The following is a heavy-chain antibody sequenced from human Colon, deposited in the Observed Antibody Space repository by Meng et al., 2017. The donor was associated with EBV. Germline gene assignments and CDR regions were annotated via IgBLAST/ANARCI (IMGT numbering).Heavy chain of an antibody. CDR1: GGSFRDSY. CDR2: INHVGST. CDR3: ASSDCSGGTCYLDC. J-gene: IGHJ4*02. Sequence: VQLQAVGAGLLERSETLSPNCTVYGGSFRDSYWTWIRQPPGKGLEWIGEINHVGSTTYNPSLKSRVTISVDTSKNQFSLKLSSVTAADAAVYYCASSDCSGGTCYLDCWGQGTLVTVSS. D-gene: IGHD2-15*01. V-gene: IGHV4-34*01.